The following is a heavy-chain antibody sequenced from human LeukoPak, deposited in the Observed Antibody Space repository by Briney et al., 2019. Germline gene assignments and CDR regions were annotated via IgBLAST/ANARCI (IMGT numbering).Heavy chain of an antibody. Sequence: ASVKVSCKASGYTFTSYDINWVRQATGQGLEWMGWMNPNSGNTGNAQKFQGRVTITRNTPISTAYMELSSLRSEDTAVYYCARGRSSSREPVLFPYWGQGTLVTVSS. CDR3: ARGRSSSREPVLFPY. D-gene: IGHD2-2*01. J-gene: IGHJ4*02. CDR2: MNPNSGNT. CDR1: GYTFTSYD. V-gene: IGHV1-8*03.